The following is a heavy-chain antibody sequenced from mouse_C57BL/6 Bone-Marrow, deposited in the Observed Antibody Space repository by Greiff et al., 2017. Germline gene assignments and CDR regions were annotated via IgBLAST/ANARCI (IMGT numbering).Heavy chain of an antibody. V-gene: IGHV1-52*01. Sequence: QVQLQQPGAELVRPGSSVKLSCKASGYTFTSYWMHWVKQRPIQGLEWIGNIDPSDSETHYNQKFKDKATLTVDKSSSTAYMQLSSLTSEDSAVYYCARRYSGSRDAMDYWGQGTSVTVSS. D-gene: IGHD1-1*01. CDR1: GYTFTSYW. J-gene: IGHJ4*01. CDR3: ARRYSGSRDAMDY. CDR2: IDPSDSET.